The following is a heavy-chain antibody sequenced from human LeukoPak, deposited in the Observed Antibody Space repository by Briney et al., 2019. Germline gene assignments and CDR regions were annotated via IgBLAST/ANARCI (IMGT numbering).Heavy chain of an antibody. CDR3: ARLILELGGYAVDY. Sequence: GASVKVSCKASGYTFTGYYMHWVRHAPGQGLEWMGWINPNSGGTNYAQKFQGRVTMTRDTSISTDYMELSRLRSDDTAVYYCARLILELGGYAVDYWGQGTLVTVSS. CDR1: GYTFTGYY. CDR2: INPNSGGT. V-gene: IGHV1-2*02. D-gene: IGHD3-3*01. J-gene: IGHJ4*02.